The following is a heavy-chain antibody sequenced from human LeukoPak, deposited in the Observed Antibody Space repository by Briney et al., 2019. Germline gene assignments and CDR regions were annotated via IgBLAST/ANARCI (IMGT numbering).Heavy chain of an antibody. CDR3: ASGWNDHGGAFDI. Sequence: KASETLSLTCAVYGGSFSGYYWSWIRQPPGKGLEWIGEINHSGSTNYNPSLKSRVTISVDTSKNQFSLKLSSVTAADTAVYYCASGWNDHGGAFDIWGQGTMVTVSS. V-gene: IGHV4-34*01. CDR2: INHSGST. CDR1: GGSFSGYY. D-gene: IGHD1-1*01. J-gene: IGHJ3*02.